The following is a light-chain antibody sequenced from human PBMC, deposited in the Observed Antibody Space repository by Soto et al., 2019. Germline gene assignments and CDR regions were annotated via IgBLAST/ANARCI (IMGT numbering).Light chain of an antibody. CDR3: QQYGSSPFT. CDR1: QSVSSSY. V-gene: IGKV3-20*01. Sequence: EIVLSQSPGTLSLSPGERATLSCRASQSVSSSYLAWYQQKPGQAPRLLIYGASSRATGTPDRFSGSGSGTDFTVTIVRLEPEDFAVYYCQQYGSSPFTFGPGTKVDIK. CDR2: GAS. J-gene: IGKJ3*01.